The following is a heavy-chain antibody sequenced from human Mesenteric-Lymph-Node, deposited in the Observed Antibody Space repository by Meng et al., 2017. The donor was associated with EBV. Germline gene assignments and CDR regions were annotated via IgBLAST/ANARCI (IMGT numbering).Heavy chain of an antibody. CDR2: IYYSGST. CDR3: ARGYSYDSFGLDY. CDR1: GGSISSGAYY. J-gene: IGHJ4*02. V-gene: IGHV4-30-4*01. D-gene: IGHD5-18*01. Sequence: QGQLEESGPRLVKPSQTLSLTCAVSGGSISSGAYYWTWIRQPPGKGLESIGYIYYSGSTYYNPSLQNRVTMSVDTSKNQFSLKLSSVTAADTAVYYCARGYSYDSFGLDYWGQGALVTVSS.